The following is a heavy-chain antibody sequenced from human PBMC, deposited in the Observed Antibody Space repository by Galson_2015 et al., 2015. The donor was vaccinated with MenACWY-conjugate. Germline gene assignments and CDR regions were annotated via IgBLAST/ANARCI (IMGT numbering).Heavy chain of an antibody. J-gene: IGHJ4*02. CDR2: IRSKAYGGTT. Sequence: SLRLSCAASGFTFGAYAMSWFRQAPGKGLEWVGFIRSKAYGGTTEYAASVKGRFTISRDDSKSIAYLQMNSLKTEDTAVYYCTRAKLAYCGGDCYPNDYWGQRTLVTVSS. V-gene: IGHV3-49*03. CDR3: TRAKLAYCGGDCYPNDY. D-gene: IGHD2-21*02. CDR1: GFTFGAYA.